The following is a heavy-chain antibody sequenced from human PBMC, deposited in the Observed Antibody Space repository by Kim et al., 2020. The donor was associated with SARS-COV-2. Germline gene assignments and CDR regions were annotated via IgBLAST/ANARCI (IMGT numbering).Heavy chain of an antibody. CDR2: INHSGST. J-gene: IGHJ5*02. CDR1: GGSFSGYY. Sequence: SETLSLTCAVYGGSFSGYYWSWIRQPPGKGLEWIGEINHSGSTNYNPSLKSRVTISVDTSKNQFSMKLSSVTAADTAVYYCARGPGYSSSWYGARNWVDPWGQGTLVTVSS. D-gene: IGHD6-13*01. V-gene: IGHV4-34*01. CDR3: ARGPGYSSSWYGARNWVDP.